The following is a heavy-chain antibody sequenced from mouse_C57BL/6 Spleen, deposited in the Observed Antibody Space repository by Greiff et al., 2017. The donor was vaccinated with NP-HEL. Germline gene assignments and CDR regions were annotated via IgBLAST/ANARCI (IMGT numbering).Heavy chain of an antibody. CDR1: GYTFTSYW. Sequence: QVQLQQPGAELVMPGASVKLSCKASGYTFTSYWMHWVKQRPGQGLEWIGEIDPSDSYTNYNQKFKGKSTLTVDKSSSTAYMQLSSLTTEDSAVYYCARSDDGSTSGDFDVWGTGTTVTVAS. D-gene: IGHD1-1*01. CDR2: IDPSDSYT. CDR3: ARSDDGSTSGDFDV. V-gene: IGHV1-69*01. J-gene: IGHJ1*03.